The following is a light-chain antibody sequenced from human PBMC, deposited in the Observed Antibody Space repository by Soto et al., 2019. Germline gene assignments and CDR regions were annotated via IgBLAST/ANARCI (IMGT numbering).Light chain of an antibody. V-gene: IGLV2-23*01. CDR3: CSYAGSSTYVV. Sequence: QSALTQPASVSGSPGQSITISCTGTSSDLGSYNLVSWYQQHLGKAPKLIIYEDTKWPSGVSHRFSGSKSGNTASLTISGLQAEDEADYYGCSYAGSSTYVVFGGGTKLTVL. CDR1: SSDLGSYNL. CDR2: EDT. J-gene: IGLJ2*01.